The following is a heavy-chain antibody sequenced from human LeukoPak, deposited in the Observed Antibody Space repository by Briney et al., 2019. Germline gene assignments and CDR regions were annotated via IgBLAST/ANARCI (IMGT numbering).Heavy chain of an antibody. CDR2: IYYSGST. D-gene: IGHD3-22*01. J-gene: IGHJ3*02. CDR3: ARVKITMIADAFDI. V-gene: IGHV4-59*12. CDR1: GGSISSYY. Sequence: SETLSLTCTVSGGSISSYYWSWIRQPPGKGLEWIGYIYYSGSTNYNPSLKSRVTISVDTSKNQFSLKLSSVTAADTAVYYCARVKITMIADAFDIWGQGTMVTVSS.